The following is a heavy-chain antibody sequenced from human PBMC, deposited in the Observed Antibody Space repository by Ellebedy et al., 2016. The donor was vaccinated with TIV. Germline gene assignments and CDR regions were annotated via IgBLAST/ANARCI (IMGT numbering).Heavy chain of an antibody. Sequence: GESLKISCAASGFMFGTYVMSWVRQAPGKGPEWVSIISGSDSSTYYTDSVKGRFTISRDNSKNTLYLQMNSLRAEDTAVYYCARRYPYGDHRYYFDYWGQGTLVTVSS. J-gene: IGHJ4*02. D-gene: IGHD4-17*01. CDR2: ISGSDSST. CDR3: ARRYPYGDHRYYFDY. V-gene: IGHV3-23*01. CDR1: GFMFGTYV.